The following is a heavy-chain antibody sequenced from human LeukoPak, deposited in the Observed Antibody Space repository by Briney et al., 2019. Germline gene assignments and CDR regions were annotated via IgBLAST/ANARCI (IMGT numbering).Heavy chain of an antibody. Sequence: GGSLRLSCAASGLALSSHWMHWVRQAPGKGLVWVSRITNDGSSTTYADSVKGRFTISRDNATTMLYLQVNSLRAEDTAVYYCATQQXGNPAYWGQXTLXTVSS. CDR2: ITNDGSST. J-gene: IGHJ4*02. CDR3: ATQQXGNPAY. D-gene: IGHD6-19*01. CDR1: GLALSSHW. V-gene: IGHV3-74*01.